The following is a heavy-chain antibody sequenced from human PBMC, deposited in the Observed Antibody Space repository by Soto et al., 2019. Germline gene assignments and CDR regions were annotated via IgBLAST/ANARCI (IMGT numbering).Heavy chain of an antibody. CDR3: ARGQMDYDFWSGYYYYYYGMDV. Sequence: GASVKVSFKASGYTFTGYYMHWVRQAPGQGLEWMGWINPNSGGTNYAQKFQGWVTMTRDTSISTAYMELSRLRSDDTAVYYCARGQMDYDFWSGYYYYYYGMDVWGQGTTVTVSS. J-gene: IGHJ6*02. D-gene: IGHD3-3*01. CDR1: GYTFTGYY. V-gene: IGHV1-2*04. CDR2: INPNSGGT.